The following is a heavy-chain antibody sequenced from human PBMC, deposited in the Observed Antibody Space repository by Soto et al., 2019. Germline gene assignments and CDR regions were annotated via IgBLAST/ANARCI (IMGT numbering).Heavy chain of an antibody. CDR1: GGTFSSYA. Sequence: SVKVSCKASGGTFSSYAISWVGQAAGQGLEWMGGIIPIFGTANYAQKCQGRVTNTADESTSTAYMELSSLRSEDTAVYYCARDTGAVARRGYYYYYYGMDVWGQGTTVTVSS. CDR3: ARDTGAVARRGYYYYYYGMDV. V-gene: IGHV1-69*13. D-gene: IGHD6-19*01. CDR2: IIPIFGTA. J-gene: IGHJ6*02.